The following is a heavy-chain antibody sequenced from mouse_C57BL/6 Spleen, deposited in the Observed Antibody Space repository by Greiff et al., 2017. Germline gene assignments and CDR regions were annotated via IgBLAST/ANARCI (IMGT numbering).Heavy chain of an antibody. V-gene: IGHV1-15*01. CDR2: IDPETGGT. Sequence: QVQLQQSGAELVRPGASVTLSCKASGYTFTDYEMHWVKQTPVHGLEWIGAIDPETGGTDNQKFKGKAILTADKSSSTAYMELRSLTSEDSAVYYCTKGAMNYYGSSYGAMDYWGQGTSVTVSS. CDR3: TKGAMNYYGSSYGAMDY. CDR1: GYTFTDYE. D-gene: IGHD1-1*01. J-gene: IGHJ4*01.